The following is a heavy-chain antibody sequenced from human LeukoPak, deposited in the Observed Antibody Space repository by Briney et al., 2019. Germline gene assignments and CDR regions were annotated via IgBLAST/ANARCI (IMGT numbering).Heavy chain of an antibody. J-gene: IGHJ4*02. Sequence: PSETLSLTCGVSGYSITSGYFWGWLRQPPGKGLEWIASIYHSGTTYYNPSLKSRVTISVDTSKNQFSLKLSSVTAADTAVYYCARSIAARPFDYWGQGTLVTVSS. CDR2: IYHSGTT. V-gene: IGHV4-38-2*01. CDR1: GYSITSGYF. D-gene: IGHD6-6*01. CDR3: ARSIAARPFDY.